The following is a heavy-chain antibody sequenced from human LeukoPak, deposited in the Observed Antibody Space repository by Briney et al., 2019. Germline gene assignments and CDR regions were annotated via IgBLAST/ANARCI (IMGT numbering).Heavy chain of an antibody. V-gene: IGHV3-23*01. J-gene: IGHJ4*02. CDR1: GFTFSSYA. CDR2: ISGSGGST. CDR3: AGDRIFDY. D-gene: IGHD2-15*01. Sequence: GGSLRLSCAASGFTFSSYAMSWVRQAPGKGLEWVSAISGSGGSTYYADSVKGRFTISRDNANNSLYLQMNSLRADDTAVYYCAGDRIFDYWGQGTLVTVSS.